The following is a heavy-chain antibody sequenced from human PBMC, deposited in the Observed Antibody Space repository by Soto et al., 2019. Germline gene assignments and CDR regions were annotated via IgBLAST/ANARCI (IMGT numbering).Heavy chain of an antibody. CDR3: ARGTVVVRGVIGFDP. V-gene: IGHV4-4*02. CDR2: IYHSGTT. J-gene: IGHJ5*02. Sequence: QVQLQESGPGLVKPSGTLSLTCAVSGGSISSSNWWSWVRQPPGKGLEWIGEIYHSGTTNYNPSPKSRVTISVDKSKHQFSLKLRSVPAADTAVYYCARGTVVVRGVIGFDPWGQGTLVIVSS. D-gene: IGHD3-10*01. CDR1: GGSISSSNW.